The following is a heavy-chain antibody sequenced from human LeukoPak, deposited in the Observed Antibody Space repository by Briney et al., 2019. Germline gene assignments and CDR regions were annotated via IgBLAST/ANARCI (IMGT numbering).Heavy chain of an antibody. Sequence: SETLSLTCTVSGGSISSSSYYWGWIRQPPGKGLEWIGSVSNSGSKHYNPSLKSRVTIFEDTSKNQFSLKLSSVTAAGTAVYYCARLRYDILTGCFDYWGQGTLVTVSS. CDR2: VSNSGSK. D-gene: IGHD3-9*01. CDR3: ARLRYDILTGCFDY. V-gene: IGHV4-39*01. CDR1: GGSISSSSYY. J-gene: IGHJ4*02.